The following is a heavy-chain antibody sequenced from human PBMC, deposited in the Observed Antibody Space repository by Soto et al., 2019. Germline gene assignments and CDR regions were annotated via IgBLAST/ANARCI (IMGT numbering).Heavy chain of an antibody. D-gene: IGHD3-16*01. Sequence: QVHLVQSGAEVKKPGSSVKVSCKASGGSLNSYTISWVRQAPGQGLEWLGRVIPVLTMTNYAQKFQDRVTISADKSTRTAYMDLSSLKSEETDVYYCAKDLRDGGSYHWGGGSDLWGRGTLVIVSS. CDR1: GGSLNSYT. J-gene: IGHJ2*01. CDR2: VIPVLTMT. V-gene: IGHV1-69*04. CDR3: AKDLRDGGSYHWGGGSDL.